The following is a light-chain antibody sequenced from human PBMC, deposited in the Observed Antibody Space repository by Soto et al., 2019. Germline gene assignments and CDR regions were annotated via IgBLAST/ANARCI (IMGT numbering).Light chain of an antibody. V-gene: IGKV1-39*01. CDR2: AAS. CDR1: QSISTY. J-gene: IGKJ1*01. Sequence: DIQMTQSPSSLSASVGDRVTITCRASQSISTYLNWYQQKPGKAPKLLIYAASSLQSGVPSRFSGSASGTEFTLTISSLYPEDFATYFCQQSYITPQTFGQGTKVEIK. CDR3: QQSYITPQT.